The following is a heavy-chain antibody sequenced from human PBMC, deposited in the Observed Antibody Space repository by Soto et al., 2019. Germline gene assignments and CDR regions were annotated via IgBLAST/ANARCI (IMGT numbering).Heavy chain of an antibody. D-gene: IGHD3-22*01. CDR3: ARVEDSSGYLGYYYGMDV. J-gene: IGHJ6*02. CDR1: GGSISSGGYY. V-gene: IGHV4-31*03. Sequence: QVQLQESGPGLVKPSQTLSLTCTVSGGSISSGGYYWSWIRQHPGKGLEWIGYIYYSGSTYYNPILKIRVTTSVDTSKNQFSLKLSSVTAADTAVYYCARVEDSSGYLGYYYGMDVWGQGTTVIVSS. CDR2: IYYSGST.